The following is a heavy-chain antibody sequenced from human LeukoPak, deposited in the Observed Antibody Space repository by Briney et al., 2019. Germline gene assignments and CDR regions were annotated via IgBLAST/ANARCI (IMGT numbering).Heavy chain of an antibody. CDR2: IKSKTDGGTT. J-gene: IGHJ4*02. CDR3: TTDKGITYYYDSSGYYYITPPIYYFDY. V-gene: IGHV3-15*01. Sequence: PGGSLRLSCAASEFTLSNAWMSWVRQAPGKGLEWVGRIKSKTDGGTTDYAAPVKGRFTISRDDSKNTLYLQMNSLKTEDTAVYYCTTDKGITYYYDSSGYYYITPPIYYFDYWGQGTLVTVSS. CDR1: EFTLSNAW. D-gene: IGHD3-22*01.